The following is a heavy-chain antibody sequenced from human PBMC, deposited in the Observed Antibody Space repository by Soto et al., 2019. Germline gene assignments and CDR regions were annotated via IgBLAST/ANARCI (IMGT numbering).Heavy chain of an antibody. J-gene: IGHJ4*02. Sequence: QVQLVQSGTEVKEPGSSVKVSCKASGGSFSTSSFVWVRQGPGQGLEWMGGIIPIFSRTNLAQKFQGRVTFSADESTPTTYMELRSLTSEDTAIYYWARDVVRASAGDSWGQGTLVTVSS. D-gene: IGHD2-15*01. CDR1: GGSFSTSS. CDR2: IIPIFSRT. CDR3: ARDVVRASAGDS. V-gene: IGHV1-69*01.